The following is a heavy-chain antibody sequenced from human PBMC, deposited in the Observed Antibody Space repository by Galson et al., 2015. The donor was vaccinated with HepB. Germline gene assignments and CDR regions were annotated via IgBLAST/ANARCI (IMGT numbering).Heavy chain of an antibody. CDR2: IWYDGSNK. D-gene: IGHD1-26*01. J-gene: IGHJ3*02. V-gene: IGHV3-33*01. Sequence: SGFTFSSYGMHWVRQAPGKGLEWVAVIWYDGSNKYHADSVKGRFTISRDNSKNTLYLQMNSLRAEDTAVYYCARDKVVGWELLVDPRTDAFDIWGQGTMVTVSS. CDR1: GFTFSSYG. CDR3: ARDKVVGWELLVDPRTDAFDI.